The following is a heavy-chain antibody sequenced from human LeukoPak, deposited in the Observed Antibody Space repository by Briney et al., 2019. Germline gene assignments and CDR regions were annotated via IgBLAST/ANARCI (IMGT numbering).Heavy chain of an antibody. CDR2: INPNGGGT. V-gene: IGHV1-2*02. Sequence: GASVKVSCKASGYTFTGYYMHWVRHAPGQGLGWMGWINPNGGGTNYAQKFQGRVTMTRDTSISTAYMELSRLRSDDTAVYYCARGLVSGSSGSPTYWGQGTLVTVSS. D-gene: IGHD3-22*01. J-gene: IGHJ4*02. CDR3: ARGLVSGSSGSPTY. CDR1: GYTFTGYY.